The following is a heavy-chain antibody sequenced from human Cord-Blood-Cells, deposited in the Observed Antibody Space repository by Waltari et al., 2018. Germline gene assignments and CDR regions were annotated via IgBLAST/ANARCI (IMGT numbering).Heavy chain of an antibody. CDR2: IYYSGST. CDR1: GGSISSSSYY. V-gene: IGHV4-39*01. J-gene: IGHJ3*02. Sequence: QLQLQESGPGLVKPSETLSLTCTVSGGSISSSSYYWGWIRQPPGEGLEWIGSIYYSGSTYYNPSLKSRVTISVDTSKNQFSLKLSSVTAADTAVYYCASTITGTTGGAFDIWGQGTMVTVSS. CDR3: ASTITGTTGGAFDI. D-gene: IGHD1-7*01.